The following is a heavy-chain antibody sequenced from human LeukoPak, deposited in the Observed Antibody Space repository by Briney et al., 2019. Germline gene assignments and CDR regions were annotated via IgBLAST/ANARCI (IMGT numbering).Heavy chain of an antibody. V-gene: IGHV3-30-3*01. CDR2: ISYDGSNK. Sequence: SCKASGFTFSSYAMHWVRQAPGKGLEWVAVISYDGSNKYYADSVKGRFTISRDNSKNTLYLQMNSLRAEDTAVYYCARAHSSGWFDYWGQGTLVTVSS. D-gene: IGHD6-19*01. CDR1: GFTFSSYA. CDR3: ARAHSSGWFDY. J-gene: IGHJ4*02.